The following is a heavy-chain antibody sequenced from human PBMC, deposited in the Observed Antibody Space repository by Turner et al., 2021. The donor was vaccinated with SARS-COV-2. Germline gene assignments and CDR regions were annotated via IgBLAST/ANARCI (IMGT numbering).Heavy chain of an antibody. CDR1: AFTVSSNY. CDR3: ARGSHDFWSGYYPTYFDY. D-gene: IGHD3-3*01. J-gene: IGHJ4*02. V-gene: IGHV3-53*01. CDR2: IYSGGST. Sequence: EVQLVESGGGLVQPGGSLRLSCAASAFTVSSNYMSWVRQAPGKGLEWVSVIYSGGSTYYADSVKGRFTISRDNSKNTLYLQMNSLRAEDTAVYYCARGSHDFWSGYYPTYFDYWGQGTLVTVSS.